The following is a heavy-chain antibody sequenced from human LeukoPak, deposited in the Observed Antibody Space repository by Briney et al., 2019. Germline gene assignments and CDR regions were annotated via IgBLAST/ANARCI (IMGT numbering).Heavy chain of an antibody. D-gene: IGHD3-3*01. CDR2: ISSSGSTI. CDR1: GFTFSSYE. J-gene: IGHJ6*03. V-gene: IGHV3-48*03. Sequence: GGSLRLSCAASGFTFSSYEMNWVRQAPGKGLEWVSYISSSGSTIYYADSVKGRFTISRDNAKNSLYLQMNSPRAEDTAVYYCARDLSGLPRYDFWSGYSVYYYYYMDVWGKGTTVTVSS. CDR3: ARDLSGLPRYDFWSGYSVYYYYYMDV.